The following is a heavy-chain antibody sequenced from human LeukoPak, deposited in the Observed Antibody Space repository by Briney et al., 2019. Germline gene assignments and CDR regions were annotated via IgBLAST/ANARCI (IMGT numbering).Heavy chain of an antibody. CDR3: AKDREYSRD. CDR1: GFTFSNYW. J-gene: IGHJ4*02. V-gene: IGHV3-7*01. Sequence: QPGGSLRLSCAASGFTFSNYWMTWVRQAPGKGLEWVANINQDGSENSYVDSVKGRFTISRDNAKNSLYLQMNSLRAEDTAVYYCAKDREYSRDWGQGTLVTVSS. D-gene: IGHD6-6*01. CDR2: INQDGSEN.